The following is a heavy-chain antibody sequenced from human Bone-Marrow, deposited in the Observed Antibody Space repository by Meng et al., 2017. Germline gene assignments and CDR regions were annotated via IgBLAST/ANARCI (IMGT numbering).Heavy chain of an antibody. Sequence: QVDLVQSGAEVKKPGASVKVSCKASGYTFTSYGISWVRQAPGQGLEWMGWISAYNGNTNYAQKLQGRVTMTTDTSTSTAYMELRSLRSDDTAVYYCARDPHYYDSSGYFPFDYWGQGTLVTVSS. J-gene: IGHJ4*02. D-gene: IGHD3-22*01. CDR1: GYTFTSYG. V-gene: IGHV1-18*01. CDR2: ISAYNGNT. CDR3: ARDPHYYDSSGYFPFDY.